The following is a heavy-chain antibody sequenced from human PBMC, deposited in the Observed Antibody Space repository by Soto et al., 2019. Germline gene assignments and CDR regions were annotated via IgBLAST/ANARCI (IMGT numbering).Heavy chain of an antibody. D-gene: IGHD2-2*02. CDR2: ISSSSSYI. CDR1: GFTFSSYS. V-gene: IGHV3-21*01. CDR3: AREEYCSSTSCYTMENYYYYYGMDV. Sequence: GSLRLSCAASGFTFSSYSMNWVRQAPGKGLEWVSSISSSSSYIYYADSVKGRFTISRDNAKNSLYLQMNSLRAEDTAVYYCAREEYCSSTSCYTMENYYYYYGMDVWGQGTTVTVS. J-gene: IGHJ6*02.